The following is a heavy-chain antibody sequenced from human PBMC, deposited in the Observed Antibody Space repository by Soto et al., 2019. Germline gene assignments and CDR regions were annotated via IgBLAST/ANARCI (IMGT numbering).Heavy chain of an antibody. V-gene: IGHV4-39*01. CDR3: ARLPSRHLVDY. D-gene: IGHD3-3*02. CDR2: MFYGVST. Sequence: SQTVSLTCTVSGSSINSSGYYWGWIRQPPGKGLEWIGSMFYGVSTYYNPSLKSRVTVSVDTSKNQFSLNLRSVTAADTAVYYCARLPSRHLVDYWGQGTLVTVSS. J-gene: IGHJ4*02. CDR1: GSSINSSGYY.